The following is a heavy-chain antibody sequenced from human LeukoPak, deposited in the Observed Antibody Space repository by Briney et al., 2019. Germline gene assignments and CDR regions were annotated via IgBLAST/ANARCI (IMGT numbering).Heavy chain of an antibody. CDR1: GGSISNYY. V-gene: IGHV4-59*08. CDR3: ARFGHTYGLDY. J-gene: IGHJ4*02. D-gene: IGHD5-18*01. CDR2: IYYSGST. Sequence: SETLSLTCTVSGGSISNYYWSWLRQPPGKGLECIGYIYYSGSTNYNPSLKSRVTISVDTSKNRFTLKLSSVTAADRAVDYCARFGHTYGLDYWGQGTLVTVSS.